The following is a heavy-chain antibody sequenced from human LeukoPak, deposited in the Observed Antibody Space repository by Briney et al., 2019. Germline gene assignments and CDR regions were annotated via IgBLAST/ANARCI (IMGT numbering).Heavy chain of an antibody. D-gene: IGHD6-19*01. J-gene: IGHJ4*02. Sequence: KPGGSLRLSCAASGFTFSSHSMNWVRQAPGKGLEWVSSISSSSSYIYYADSVRGRFTISRDNAKNSLYLQMNSLRAEDTAVYYCARDGPYSSGWPNKFDYWGQGTLVTVSS. CDR1: GFTFSSHS. CDR2: ISSSSSYI. V-gene: IGHV3-21*01. CDR3: ARDGPYSSGWPNKFDY.